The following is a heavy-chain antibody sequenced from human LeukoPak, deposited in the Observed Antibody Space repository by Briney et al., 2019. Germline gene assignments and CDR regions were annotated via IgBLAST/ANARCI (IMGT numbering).Heavy chain of an antibody. Sequence: ASVKVSCKASGYTFTSYYMHWVRQAPGQGLEWVGIINPSGDPTTYAQKFQGRVTMTSDMSTSTVYMELSSLRSDDTAVYYCARDVIRPNYYDSSGYAFDIWGQGTMVTVSS. CDR2: INPSGDPT. D-gene: IGHD3-22*01. V-gene: IGHV1-46*01. CDR1: GYTFTSYY. CDR3: ARDVIRPNYYDSSGYAFDI. J-gene: IGHJ3*02.